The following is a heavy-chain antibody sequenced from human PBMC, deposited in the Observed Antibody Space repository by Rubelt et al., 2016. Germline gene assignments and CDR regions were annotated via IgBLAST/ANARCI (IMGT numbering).Heavy chain of an antibody. CDR3: ARLPQNTYYFDY. Sequence: EVQLVQSGAEVKKPGESLKISCQGSGYNFAKSWIGWVRQMSGKGLEWMGIIYPGDSDTRYNRSFRGQVTISADKSISTAYLQWSSLKASDTAMYYCARLPQNTYYFDYWGQGALVMVSS. J-gene: IGHJ4*02. CDR2: IYPGDSDT. CDR1: GYNFAKSW. V-gene: IGHV5-51*03.